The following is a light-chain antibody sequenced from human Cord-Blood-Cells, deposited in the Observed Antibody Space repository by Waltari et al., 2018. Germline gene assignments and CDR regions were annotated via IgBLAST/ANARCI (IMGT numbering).Light chain of an antibody. J-gene: IGKJ1*01. CDR2: DAS. Sequence: DIHVTQSPSTPSASVGDRVPITCRASQSISSWLAWYQQKTGKAPKLLIYDASSLESGVPSRFSGSGSGTEFTLTISSLQPDDFATYYCQQYNSFSWTFGQGTKVEIK. V-gene: IGKV1-5*01. CDR3: QQYNSFSWT. CDR1: QSISSW.